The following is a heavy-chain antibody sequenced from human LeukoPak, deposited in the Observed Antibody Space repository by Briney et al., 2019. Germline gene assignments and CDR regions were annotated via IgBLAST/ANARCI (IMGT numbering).Heavy chain of an antibody. CDR3: ARDRDGYNPEGAFDI. Sequence: GASVKVSCKASGYTFTSYGISWVRQAPGQGLEWMGWISAYNGNTNYAQKLQGRVTMTTDTSTSTAYMELRSLRSDDTAVYYCARDRDGYNPEGAFDIRGQGTMVTVSS. D-gene: IGHD5-24*01. J-gene: IGHJ3*02. CDR2: ISAYNGNT. CDR1: GYTFTSYG. V-gene: IGHV1-18*01.